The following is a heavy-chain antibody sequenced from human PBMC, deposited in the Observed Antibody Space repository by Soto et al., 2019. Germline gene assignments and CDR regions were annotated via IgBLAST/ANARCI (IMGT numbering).Heavy chain of an antibody. J-gene: IGHJ4*01. CDR3: IRDSYSTIVIIRFDY. D-gene: IGHD6-13*01. Sequence: GGSLRLSCAASGFSFSNAWISWVRQVPGKGLEWVGRFKSKTDGGTTDFAAPAKGRFAISRDDSKNMVYLQMNSLKTEDTAVYYCIRDSYSTIVIIRFDYWGHGTLVTVS. V-gene: IGHV3-15*07. CDR1: GFSFSNAW. CDR2: FKSKTDGGTT.